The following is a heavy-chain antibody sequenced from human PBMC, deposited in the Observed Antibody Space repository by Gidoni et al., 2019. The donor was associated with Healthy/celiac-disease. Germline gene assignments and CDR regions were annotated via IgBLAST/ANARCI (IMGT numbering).Heavy chain of an antibody. D-gene: IGHD5-18*01. Sequence: EVQLLESGGGLVQPGGSLRLSCAASGFTFSSYAMSWVRQAPGKGLEWVSAISGSGGSTYYADSVKGRFTISRDNSKNTLYLQMNSLRAEDTAVYYCAKDRGGYSYGSWSMDVWGQGTTVTVSS. V-gene: IGHV3-23*01. J-gene: IGHJ6*02. CDR1: GFTFSSYA. CDR3: AKDRGGYSYGSWSMDV. CDR2: ISGSGGST.